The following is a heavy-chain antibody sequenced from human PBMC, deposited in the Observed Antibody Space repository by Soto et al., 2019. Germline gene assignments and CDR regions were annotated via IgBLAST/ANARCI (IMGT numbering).Heavy chain of an antibody. D-gene: IGHD3-3*01. CDR2: ISHSGGPI. Sequence: EVQLGESGGGLVQPGGSLRLSCAASGFTFSTYEFNWVRQAPGKGLEWVSYISHSGGPIYYADSVKGRFTISRDNAKNSLYLQMNSLRAEDTAVYYCAGEKVGASYFAYWGQGTLVTVSS. V-gene: IGHV3-48*03. CDR1: GFTFSTYE. CDR3: AGEKVGASYFAY. J-gene: IGHJ4*02.